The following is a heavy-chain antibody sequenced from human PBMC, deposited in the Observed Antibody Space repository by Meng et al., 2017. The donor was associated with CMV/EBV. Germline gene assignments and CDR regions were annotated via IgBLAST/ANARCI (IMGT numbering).Heavy chain of an antibody. D-gene: IGHD2-15*01. J-gene: IGHJ6*02. CDR1: GFVFSSYF. Sequence: GESLKISCAASGFVFSSYFLHWVRQAPGEGLDWVAVTSYDGSTKSHADSVKGRFSISRDNSKNILYLQMNSLRVEDTAVYYCAREGGTTAGVDVWGQGTTVTVSS. V-gene: IGHV3-30-3*01. CDR3: AREGGTTAGVDV. CDR2: TSYDGSTK.